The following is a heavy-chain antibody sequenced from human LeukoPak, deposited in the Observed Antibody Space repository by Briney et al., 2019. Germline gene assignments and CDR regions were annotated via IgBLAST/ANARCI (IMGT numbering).Heavy chain of an antibody. V-gene: IGHV3-21*01. D-gene: IGHD2-2*01. J-gene: IGHJ4*02. CDR2: ISSSGSYI. CDR1: GFTFSSYS. CDR3: ARVGDIVVVPAAMRRYYFDY. Sequence: GGSLRLSCAASGFTFSSYSMNWVRQAPGKGLEWVSSISSSGSYIYYADSVKGRFTISRDNAKNSLYLQMNSLRAEDTAVYYCARVGDIVVVPAAMRRYYFDYWGQGTLVTVSS.